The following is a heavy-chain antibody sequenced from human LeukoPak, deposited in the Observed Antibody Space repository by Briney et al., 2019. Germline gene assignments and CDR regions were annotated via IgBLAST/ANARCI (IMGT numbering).Heavy chain of an antibody. J-gene: IGHJ4*02. CDR3: ASSFDGDYFDY. CDR1: GGSISSYY. V-gene: IGHV4-59*01. D-gene: IGHD3-9*01. CDR2: IYYSGST. Sequence: SETLSLTCTVSGGSISSYYWSWIRQPPGKGLEWIGYIYYSGSTNYNPSLKSRVTISVDTSKNQFSLKLSSVTAADTAVYYCASSFDGDYFDYWGQGTLVTVPS.